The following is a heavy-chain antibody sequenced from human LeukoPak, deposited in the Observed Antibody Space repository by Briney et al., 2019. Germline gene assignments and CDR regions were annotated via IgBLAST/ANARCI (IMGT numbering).Heavy chain of an antibody. J-gene: IGHJ4*02. Sequence: GGSLRLSCTASKFTFSHYGMQWVRQAPGKGLEWVAVISSDGSIKVYADSVKGRFTLPRDNSINTVDLQMNSLRAEDTAVYYCVKEYHSRGFGAYFDYWGQGTLVTVSS. CDR2: ISSDGSIK. D-gene: IGHD3-3*01. CDR3: VKEYHSRGFGAYFDY. V-gene: IGHV3-30*18. CDR1: KFTFSHYG.